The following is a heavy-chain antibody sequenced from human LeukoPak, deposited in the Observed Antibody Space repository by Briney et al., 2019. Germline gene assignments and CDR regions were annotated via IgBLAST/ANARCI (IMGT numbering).Heavy chain of an antibody. CDR1: GFTFSSYS. CDR3: ARDDYGAPEDY. J-gene: IGHJ4*02. CDR2: ISSSSSTI. Sequence: GGSLRLSCAASGFTFSSYSMNWVRHAPERGLECVSYISSSSSTIYYADSVKGRFTISRDNAKNSLYLQMNSLRAEDTAVYYCARDDYGAPEDYWGQGTLVTVSS. V-gene: IGHV3-48*01. D-gene: IGHD4-17*01.